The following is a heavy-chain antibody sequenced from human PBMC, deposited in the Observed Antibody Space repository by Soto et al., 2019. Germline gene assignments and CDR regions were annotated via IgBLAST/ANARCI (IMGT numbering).Heavy chain of an antibody. CDR3: VRDGTRTLRDWFDP. V-gene: IGHV4-4*07. D-gene: IGHD1-1*01. J-gene: IGHJ5*02. CDR1: GASISGFY. CDR2: IYATGTT. Sequence: SSETLSLTCTVSGASISGFYWSWIRKSAGKGLEWIGRIYATGTTDYNPSLKSRVMMSVDTSKKQFSLKLRSVTAADTAVYYCVRDGTRTLRDWFDPWGQGISVTVSS.